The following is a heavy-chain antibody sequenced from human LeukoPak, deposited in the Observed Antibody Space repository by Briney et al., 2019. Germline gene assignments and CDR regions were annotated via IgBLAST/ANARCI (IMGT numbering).Heavy chain of an antibody. J-gene: IGHJ3*02. CDR3: ASSRYYYDSSGYTIDAFDI. V-gene: IGHV1-69*04. CDR2: IIPILGIA. Sequence: SVKVSCKASGDTFSSYAISWVRQAPGQGLEWMGRIIPILGIANYAQKFQGRVTITADKSTSTAYMELSSLRSEDTAVYYCASSRYYYDSSGYTIDAFDIWGQGTMVTVSS. CDR1: GDTFSSYA. D-gene: IGHD3-22*01.